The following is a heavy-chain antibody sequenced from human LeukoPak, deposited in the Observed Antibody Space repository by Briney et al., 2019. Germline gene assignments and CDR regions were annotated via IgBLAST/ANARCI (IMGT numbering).Heavy chain of an antibody. CDR2: IYSSGST. Sequence: PSETLSLTCTVSGYSISSGYYWGWIRQPPGKGLEWIGFIYSSGSTNYNPSLKSRVTISLDTSKNQFSLKLNSVTTTDSAVYYCARVSAAGGTRLFDYWGQEPWSPSPQ. D-gene: IGHD6-13*01. J-gene: IGHJ4*01. V-gene: IGHV4-61*01. CDR1: GYSISSGYY. CDR3: ARVSAAGGTRLFDY.